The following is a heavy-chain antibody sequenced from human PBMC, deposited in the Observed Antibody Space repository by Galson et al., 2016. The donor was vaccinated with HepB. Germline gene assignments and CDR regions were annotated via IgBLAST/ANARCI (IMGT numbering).Heavy chain of an antibody. J-gene: IGHJ4*02. CDR2: ISFSGGT. CDR1: GGSISSGGYY. V-gene: IGHV4-31*03. D-gene: IGHD6-19*01. CDR3: ARLVIAVGSEGRGVFDY. Sequence: TLSLTCTVSGGSISSGGYYWVWIRQHPGKGLEWIGYISFSGGTYYNPSLKSRITISQDTSKNHFSLRLSSVTAADTAVYYCARLVIAVGSEGRGVFDYWGQGTLVTVSS.